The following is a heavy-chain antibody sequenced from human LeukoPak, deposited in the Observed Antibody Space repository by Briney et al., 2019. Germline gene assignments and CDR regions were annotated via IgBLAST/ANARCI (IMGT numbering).Heavy chain of an antibody. Sequence: GASVKVSCKASGGTFSSYAISWVRQAPGQGLEWMGGIIPIFGTANYAQKLQGRVTITADESTSTAYMELSSLRSEDTAVYYCARDARTWFGELPLDYYYYMDVWGKGTTVTISS. CDR1: GGTFSSYA. D-gene: IGHD3-10*01. CDR2: IIPIFGTA. J-gene: IGHJ6*03. V-gene: IGHV1-69*13. CDR3: ARDARTWFGELPLDYYYYMDV.